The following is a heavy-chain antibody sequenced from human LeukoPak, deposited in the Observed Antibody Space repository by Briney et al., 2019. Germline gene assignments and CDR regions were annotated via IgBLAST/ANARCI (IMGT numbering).Heavy chain of an antibody. CDR2: ISGTGYNT. CDR1: GFTFRNCA. J-gene: IGHJ4*02. Sequence: GGSLRLSCAASGFTFRNCAMSWVRQAPGKGLEWVSGISGTGYNTYYADSVKGRFTISRDNSKNTLYLQMNSLGAEGTAVYYCAKHVSGSLFYFDYWGQRTLVTVSS. D-gene: IGHD3-10*01. V-gene: IGHV3-23*01. CDR3: AKHVSGSLFYFDY.